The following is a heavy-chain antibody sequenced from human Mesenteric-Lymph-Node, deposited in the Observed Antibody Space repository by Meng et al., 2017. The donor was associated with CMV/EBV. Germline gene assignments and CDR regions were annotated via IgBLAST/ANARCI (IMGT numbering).Heavy chain of an antibody. CDR3: ATGTYYCSTTSCYPDV. CDR2: IYYSGST. V-gene: IGHV4-61*01. CDR1: GGSVSSGSYY. J-gene: IGHJ6*02. Sequence: GSLRLSCTVSGGSVSSGSYYWSWTRQPPGKGLEWIGYIYYSGSTNYNPSLKSRVTISVDTSKNQFSMRLSSVTAADTAVYYCATGTYYCSTTSCYPDVWGQGTTVTVSS. D-gene: IGHD2-2*01.